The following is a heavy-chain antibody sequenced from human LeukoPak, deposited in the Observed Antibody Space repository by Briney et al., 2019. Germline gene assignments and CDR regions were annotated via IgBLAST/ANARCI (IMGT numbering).Heavy chain of an antibody. V-gene: IGHV4-4*02. CDR1: GGSISSSNW. D-gene: IGHD5-18*01. J-gene: IGHJ4*02. Sequence: SETLSLTCAVSGGSISSSNWWSWVRQPPGKGLEWIGEIYHSGSTNYNPSLKSRVTISVDKSKNQFSLKLSSVTAADTAVYYCARSKRAMASYYFDYWGQGTLVTVSS. CDR2: IYHSGST. CDR3: ARSKRAMASYYFDY.